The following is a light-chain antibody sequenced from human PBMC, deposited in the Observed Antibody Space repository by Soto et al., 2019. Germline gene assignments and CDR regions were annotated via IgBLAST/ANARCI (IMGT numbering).Light chain of an antibody. V-gene: IGKV1-39*01. CDR3: QQSYTSSIT. Sequence: DIQMTQSPSSLSASLGDRVTITLRASQSIYDSLHWYQHKXGQAPTXXIYAASSLHSGVPSRFSGSGSGTDFALTVSSLQPEDFATYYCQQSYTSSITFGLGTRLEIK. CDR1: QSIYDS. CDR2: AAS. J-gene: IGKJ5*01.